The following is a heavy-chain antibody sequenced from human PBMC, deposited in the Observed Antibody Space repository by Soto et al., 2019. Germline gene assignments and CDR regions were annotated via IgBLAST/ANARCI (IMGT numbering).Heavy chain of an antibody. Sequence: GGSLRLSCAASGFTFSSYAMSWVRQAPGKGLEWVSAISGSGGSAYYADSVKGRFTISRDNSKNTLYLQMNSLRAEDTAVYYCAKDMEVVVAATDSGYYYMDVWGKGTTVTVSS. CDR2: ISGSGGSA. J-gene: IGHJ6*03. V-gene: IGHV3-23*01. CDR3: AKDMEVVVAATDSGYYYMDV. D-gene: IGHD2-15*01. CDR1: GFTFSSYA.